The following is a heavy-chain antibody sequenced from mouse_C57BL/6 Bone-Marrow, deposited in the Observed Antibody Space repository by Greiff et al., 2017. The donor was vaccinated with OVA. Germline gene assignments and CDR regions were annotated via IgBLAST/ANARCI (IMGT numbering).Heavy chain of an antibody. CDR2: IRSKSNNYAT. Sequence: DVMLVESGGGLVQPKGSLKLSCAASGFSFNTYAMNWVRQAPGKGLEWVARIRSKSNNYATYYADSVKDRFTISRDDSESMLYLQMNNLKTEDTAMYYCVRHYGSSYGYFDVWGTGTTVTVSS. V-gene: IGHV10-1*01. CDR1: GFSFNTYA. CDR3: VRHYGSSYGYFDV. J-gene: IGHJ1*03. D-gene: IGHD1-1*01.